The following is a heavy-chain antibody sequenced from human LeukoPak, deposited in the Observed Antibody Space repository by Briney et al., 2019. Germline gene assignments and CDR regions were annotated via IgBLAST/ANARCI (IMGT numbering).Heavy chain of an antibody. CDR1: GFTFSSYT. D-gene: IGHD3-3*01. CDR3: ARGYDFWSGYSDY. CDR2: ISSSSSYI. Sequence: GGSLRLSCAASGFTFSSYTMNWVRQAPGKGLEWVSSISSSSSYIYYADSVKGRFTISRDNAKNSLHLQMNSLRAEDTAVYYCARGYDFWSGYSDYWGQGTLVTVSS. V-gene: IGHV3-21*01. J-gene: IGHJ4*02.